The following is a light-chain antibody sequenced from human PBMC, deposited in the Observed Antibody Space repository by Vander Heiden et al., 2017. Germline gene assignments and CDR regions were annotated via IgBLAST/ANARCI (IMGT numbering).Light chain of an antibody. CDR3: QQDNNWWT. V-gene: IGKV3-15*01. CDR2: GAS. Sequence: EILMTRSPATLSVPPGERATLPCRASQSVMSNLAWYQQKPDQAPRLLIYGASTRATGVPARFSGSWSGTEFTLTISSLQSEDFAVYYCQQDNNWWTFGQGTKVEIK. J-gene: IGKJ1*01. CDR1: QSVMSN.